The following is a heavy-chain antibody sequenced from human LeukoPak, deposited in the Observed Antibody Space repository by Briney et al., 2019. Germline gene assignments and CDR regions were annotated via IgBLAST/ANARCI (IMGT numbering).Heavy chain of an antibody. CDR3: ARTRVDSSALDALDI. J-gene: IGHJ3*02. CDR2: LYSDGTT. V-gene: IGHV3-53*01. Sequence: GGSLRLSCAASGLTVSGNYMSWVRQALGKGLEWVSILYSDGTTYYADSVKGRFTISRDISKNTLYLQMNSLRAEDTAVYYCARTRVDSSALDALDIWGQGTMVTVSS. CDR1: GLTVSGNY. D-gene: IGHD3-22*01.